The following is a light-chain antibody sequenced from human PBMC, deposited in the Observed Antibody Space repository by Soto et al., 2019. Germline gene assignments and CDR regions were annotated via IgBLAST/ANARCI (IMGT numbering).Light chain of an antibody. CDR2: QDS. J-gene: IGLJ2*01. CDR1: KLGDKY. CDR3: QAWDSGTVV. Sequence: SSELTQPPSVSVSPGQTASITCSGDKLGDKYACWYQQKPGQSPVLVIYQDSKRPSGIPERFSGSNSGNTATLTIGGTQAMDEADYYCQAWDSGTVVVGGGTKLTVL. V-gene: IGLV3-1*01.